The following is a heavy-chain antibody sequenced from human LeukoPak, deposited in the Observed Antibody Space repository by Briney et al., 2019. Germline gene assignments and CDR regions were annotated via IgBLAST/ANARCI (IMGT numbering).Heavy chain of an antibody. V-gene: IGHV3-23*01. Sequence: GGSLRLSCAASGFTFSSYAMSWVRQAPGKGLEWVSAISGSGGSTYYADSVKGGFTISRDNSKNTLYLQMNSLRAEDTAVYYCAKDSGSDWYFDLWGRGTLVTVSS. D-gene: IGHD5-12*01. CDR1: GFTFSSYA. J-gene: IGHJ2*01. CDR2: ISGSGGST. CDR3: AKDSGSDWYFDL.